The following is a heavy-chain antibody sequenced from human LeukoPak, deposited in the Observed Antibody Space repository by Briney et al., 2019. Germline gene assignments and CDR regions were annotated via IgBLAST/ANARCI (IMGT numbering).Heavy chain of an antibody. Sequence: SGGSLRLSCAASGFTFSSYSMNWVRQAPGKGLEWVSYISSSSSTIYYADSVKGRFTISRDNAKNSLYLQMNSLRAEDTAVYYCARGEGFWSGYWDHPYGMDDWGQGTTVTVSS. CDR3: ARGEGFWSGYWDHPYGMDD. V-gene: IGHV3-48*01. J-gene: IGHJ6*02. CDR1: GFTFSSYS. D-gene: IGHD3-3*01. CDR2: ISSSSSTI.